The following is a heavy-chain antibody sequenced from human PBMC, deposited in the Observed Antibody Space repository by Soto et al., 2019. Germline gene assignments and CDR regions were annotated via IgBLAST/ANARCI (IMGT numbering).Heavy chain of an antibody. CDR2: IYHGST. CDR1: GGSISSGGYS. J-gene: IGHJ3*02. Sequence: QLQLQESGSGLVKASQTLSLTCAVSGGSISSGGYSWSWIRQPPGKGLEWIGYIYHGSTYYNPSLKSRVTISIYRSKNQFTLKLSSVTAADTAGYYCDSSGSRGIGAFDIWGQGTMVTVSS. CDR3: DSSGSRGIGAFDI. D-gene: IGHD3-22*01. V-gene: IGHV4-30-2*01.